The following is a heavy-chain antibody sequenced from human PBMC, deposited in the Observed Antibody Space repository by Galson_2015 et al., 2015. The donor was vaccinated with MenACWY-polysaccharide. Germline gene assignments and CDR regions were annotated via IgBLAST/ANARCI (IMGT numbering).Heavy chain of an antibody. CDR3: VRGSSSWTGTDY. CDR1: GFIFNSYW. V-gene: IGHV3-74*01. D-gene: IGHD6-13*01. Sequence: SLRLSCAASGFIFNSYWMHWVRHGPGKGLVWVSRINTDGSITDYADFVKGRFTVSRDNAKNTLFLQVNGLRAEDTAVYYCVRGSSSWTGTDYWGQGTLVAVSS. CDR2: INTDGSIT. J-gene: IGHJ4*02.